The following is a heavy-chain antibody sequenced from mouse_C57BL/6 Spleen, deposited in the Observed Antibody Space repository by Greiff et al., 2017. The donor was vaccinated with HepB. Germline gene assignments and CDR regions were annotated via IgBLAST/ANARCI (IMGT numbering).Heavy chain of an antibody. J-gene: IGHJ1*03. Sequence: VQGVESGPGLVQPSQSLSITCTVSGFSLTSYGVHWVRQSPGKGLEWLGVIWSGGSTDYNAAFISRLSISKDNSKSQVFFKMNSLQADDTAIYYCARTGPWYFDVWGTGTTVTVSS. CDR1: GFSLTSYG. CDR3: ARTGPWYFDV. CDR2: IWSGGST. D-gene: IGHD4-1*01. V-gene: IGHV2-2*01.